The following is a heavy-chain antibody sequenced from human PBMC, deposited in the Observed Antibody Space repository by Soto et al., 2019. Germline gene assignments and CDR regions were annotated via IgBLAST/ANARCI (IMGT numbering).Heavy chain of an antibody. CDR1: GFTFRNYG. Sequence: GGSLRLSCAASGFTFRNYGMNWVRQAPGKGLEWVSYIGIGSSTTYYADSVKGRFTISRDNAKNSLYLQMNSLRNDDTAVYYCTRGLLTDYFDYWGQGALVTVSS. CDR3: TRGLLTDYFDY. CDR2: IGIGSSTT. V-gene: IGHV3-48*02. J-gene: IGHJ4*02.